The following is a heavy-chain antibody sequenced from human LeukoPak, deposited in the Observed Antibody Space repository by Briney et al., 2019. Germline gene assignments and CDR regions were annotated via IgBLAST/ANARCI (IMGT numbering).Heavy chain of an antibody. J-gene: IGHJ4*02. D-gene: IGHD1-26*01. V-gene: IGHV1-2*02. CDR3: ARGEDSGSTRPYFDY. Sequence: GASVKVSCKASGYTFTGYYMHWVRQAPGQGLEWMGWINPNSGGTNYAQKFQGRVTMTRDTSISTAYMELSRLRSDDTAVYYCARGEDSGSTRPYFDYWGQGTLVTVSS. CDR2: INPNSGGT. CDR1: GYTFTGYY.